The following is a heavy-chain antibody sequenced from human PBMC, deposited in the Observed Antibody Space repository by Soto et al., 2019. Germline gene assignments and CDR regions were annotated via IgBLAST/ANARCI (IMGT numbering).Heavy chain of an antibody. D-gene: IGHD2-8*02. Sequence: SVKVSCKASGGTFSSYAMSWVRQAPGQGLEWMGGIIPIFGTANYAQKFQGRVTITADKSTSTAYMELSSLRSEDTAVYYCACTGYNAQRGYWGQVPRVAVSS. CDR2: IIPIFGTA. CDR1: GGTFSSYA. J-gene: IGHJ4*02. V-gene: IGHV1-69*06. CDR3: ACTGYNAQRGY.